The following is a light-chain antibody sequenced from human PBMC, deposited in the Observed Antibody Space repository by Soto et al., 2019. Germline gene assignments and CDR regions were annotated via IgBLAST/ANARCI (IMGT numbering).Light chain of an antibody. V-gene: IGLV1-40*01. CDR2: DNI. J-gene: IGLJ3*02. CDR3: QSYDSSLSGSV. CDR1: SSNIGAGYD. Sequence: QSVLTQPPSVSGAPGQRVTISCTGSSSNIGAGYDVHWYQQVPGTAPKLLIYDNINRPSGVPDRFSGSKSGTSASLAITGLQAEDEADYYCQSYDSSLSGSVFGGGTKVTVL.